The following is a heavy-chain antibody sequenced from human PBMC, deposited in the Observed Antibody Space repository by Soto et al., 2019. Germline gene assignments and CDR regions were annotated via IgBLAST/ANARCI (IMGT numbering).Heavy chain of an antibody. V-gene: IGHV1-18*01. CDR1: GYTFTSYG. J-gene: IGHJ6*03. CDR2: ISAYNGNT. D-gene: IGHD2-15*01. CDR3: ARDSDIVVVVAATPPYYMDV. Sequence: ASVKVSCKASGYTFTSYGISWVRQAPGRGLEWMGWISAYNGNTNYAQKLQGRVTMTTDTSTSTAYMELRSLRSDDTAVYYCARDSDIVVVVAATPPYYMDVWGKGTTVTVSS.